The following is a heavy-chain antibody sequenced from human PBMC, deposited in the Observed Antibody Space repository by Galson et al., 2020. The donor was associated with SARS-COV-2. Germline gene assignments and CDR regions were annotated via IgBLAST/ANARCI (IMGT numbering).Heavy chain of an antibody. CDR2: IHYSGST. Sequence: SETMSPTCTVSGGSISSYYWSWIRQPPGKGLEWIGYIHYSGSTNYNPSLKSRVTISVDTSKNQSSLKLSSVTAADTAVYYCARSPVSSIAAGYNWFDPWGQGTLVTVSS. V-gene: IGHV4-59*01. J-gene: IGHJ5*02. D-gene: IGHD6-6*01. CDR3: ARSPVSSIAAGYNWFDP. CDR1: GGSISSYY.